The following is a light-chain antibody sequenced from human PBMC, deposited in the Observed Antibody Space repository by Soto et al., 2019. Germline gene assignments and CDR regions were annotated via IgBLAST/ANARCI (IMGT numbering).Light chain of an antibody. CDR1: SSDVGAYNY. Sequence: QSVLAQPASVSGSPGQSITISCTGTSSDVGAYNYVSWYQQFSGKAPKLVIHEVSNRPSGISNRFSGSKSGNTASLTISGLQAEDEADYYCISFTTTYTWVFGGGTKLTVL. CDR3: ISFTTTYTWV. J-gene: IGLJ3*02. CDR2: EVS. V-gene: IGLV2-14*03.